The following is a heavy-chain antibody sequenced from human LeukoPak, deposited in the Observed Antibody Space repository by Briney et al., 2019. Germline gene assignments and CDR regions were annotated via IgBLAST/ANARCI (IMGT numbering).Heavy chain of an antibody. CDR1: GYSISLGYY. CDR3: ARHLSHYDILTGYYICPYYGMDV. J-gene: IGHJ6*02. CDR2: IYHSGST. D-gene: IGHD3-9*01. V-gene: IGHV4-38-2*02. Sequence: SETLSLTCTVSGYSISLGYYWGWIRQPPGKGLEWIGSIYHSGSTDYNPSLNSRVTISVDTSKNQFSPKLSSVTAADTAVYYCARHLSHYDILTGYYICPYYGMDVWGQGTTVTVSS.